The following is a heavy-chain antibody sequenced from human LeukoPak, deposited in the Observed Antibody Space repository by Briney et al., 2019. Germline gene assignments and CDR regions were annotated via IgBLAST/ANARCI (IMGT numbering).Heavy chain of an antibody. Sequence: GGSLRLSCAASGFTFLSYWMSWVRQTPGKGLEWVANIKQDGSEKYYVDSVKGRFTISRDNAKNSLYLQMNSLRAEDTAVYYCARDFPGSGYALDYWGQGTLVTVSS. CDR3: ARDFPGSGYALDY. J-gene: IGHJ4*02. V-gene: IGHV3-7*01. D-gene: IGHD5-12*01. CDR1: GFTFLSYW. CDR2: IKQDGSEK.